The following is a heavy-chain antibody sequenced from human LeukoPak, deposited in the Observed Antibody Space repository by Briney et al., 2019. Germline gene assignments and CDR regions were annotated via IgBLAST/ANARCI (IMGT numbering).Heavy chain of an antibody. Sequence: SQTLSLTCTVSGGSISSGGYYWSWLRQHPGKGLEWVGYIYYSGSTYYNPSLKSRVTISVDTSKNQFSLKLSSVTAADTAVYYCARDGASYCSSTSCWFDPWGQGTLVTVSS. J-gene: IGHJ5*02. CDR1: GGSISSGGYY. V-gene: IGHV4-31*03. D-gene: IGHD2-2*01. CDR3: ARDGASYCSSTSCWFDP. CDR2: IYYSGST.